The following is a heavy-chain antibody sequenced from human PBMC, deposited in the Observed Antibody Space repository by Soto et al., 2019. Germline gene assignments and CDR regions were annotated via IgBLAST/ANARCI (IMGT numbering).Heavy chain of an antibody. CDR3: ARMNTQLSARGWFDP. D-gene: IGHD5-18*01. J-gene: IGHJ5*02. CDR1: GFSLSNARMG. V-gene: IGHV2-26*01. Sequence: QVTLKESGPVLVKPTETLTLTCTVSGFSLSNARMGVSWIRQPPGKALEWLAHIFSNDEKSYSTSLKSRLTISKDTSKSQVVLTMTNMDPADTATYYCARMNTQLSARGWFDPWGQGTLVTVSS. CDR2: IFSNDEK.